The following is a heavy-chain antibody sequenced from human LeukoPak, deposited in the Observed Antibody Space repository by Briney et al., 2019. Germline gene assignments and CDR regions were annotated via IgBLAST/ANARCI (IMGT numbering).Heavy chain of an antibody. CDR2: ITVYNNKT. V-gene: IGHV1-18*01. Sequence: ASVRVSCKASGYSFSAYTVSWVRQAPGQGLEWMALITVYNNKTDYAQKFEGRVTVTTDTSTSTAYMELRSRTSDDTAVYYCARQRFGDVHAFDVWGQGTVVSVS. D-gene: IGHD3-10*01. CDR1: GYSFSAYT. CDR3: ARQRFGDVHAFDV. J-gene: IGHJ3*01.